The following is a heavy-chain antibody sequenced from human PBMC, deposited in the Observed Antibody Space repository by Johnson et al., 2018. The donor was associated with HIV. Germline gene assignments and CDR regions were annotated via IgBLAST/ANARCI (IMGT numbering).Heavy chain of an antibody. CDR2: ISGGST. CDR1: GFTVSSND. J-gene: IGHJ3*01. V-gene: IGHV3-38-3*01. D-gene: IGHD1-14*01. Sequence: VQLVESRGVLVQPGGSLRLSCAASGFTVSSNDMSWVRQAPGTGLEWVSSISGGSTYYADSRTGRFTISRDNAKNSLYLQMNSLRAEDTAVYYCATRDPTYRPGAFDLWGQGTMVTVSS. CDR3: ATRDPTYRPGAFDL.